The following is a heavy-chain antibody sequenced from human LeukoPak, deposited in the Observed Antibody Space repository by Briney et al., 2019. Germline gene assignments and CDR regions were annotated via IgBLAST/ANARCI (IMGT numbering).Heavy chain of an antibody. J-gene: IGHJ6*04. CDR3: AELGITMVGGV. D-gene: IGHD3-10*02. Sequence: AGGSLRLSCAASGFTFSSYSMNWVRQAPGKGLEWVSSISSSSSYIYYADSVKGRFTISRDNAKNSLYLQMNSLRAEDTAVYYCAELGITMVGGVWGKGTTVTISS. CDR1: GFTFSSYS. V-gene: IGHV3-21*01. CDR2: ISSSSSYI.